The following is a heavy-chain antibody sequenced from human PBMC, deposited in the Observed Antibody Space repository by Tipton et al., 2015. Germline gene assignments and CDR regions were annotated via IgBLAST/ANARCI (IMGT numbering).Heavy chain of an antibody. J-gene: IGHJ5*02. D-gene: IGHD3-10*01. Sequence: TLSLTCAVSGGSISSNYWWSWVRQPPGKGLEWIGEIYHSGSTNYHPSLRSRVAISLDKSKNQFSLKVNSVSAADTAVYYCARGISFLRGERYNWFDPWGQGTLVTVSS. CDR3: ARGISFLRGERYNWFDP. CDR1: GGSISSNYW. CDR2: IYHSGST. V-gene: IGHV4-4*02.